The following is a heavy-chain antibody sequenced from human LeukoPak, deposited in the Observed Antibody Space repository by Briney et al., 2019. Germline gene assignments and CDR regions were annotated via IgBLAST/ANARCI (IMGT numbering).Heavy chain of an antibody. V-gene: IGHV1-2*02. CDR2: INPNSGGT. J-gene: IGHJ1*01. Sequence: GASVTVSFKASGYTFTVYYMHWVRQAPGQGLEWMGWINPNSGGTNYAQKFQARVTFTRITSMSTAYMKLRSLRSEDTAVYYCARGERGYRYGFEYFQKWGQGTLVTVSS. CDR1: GYTFTVYY. D-gene: IGHD5-18*01. CDR3: ARGERGYRYGFEYFQK.